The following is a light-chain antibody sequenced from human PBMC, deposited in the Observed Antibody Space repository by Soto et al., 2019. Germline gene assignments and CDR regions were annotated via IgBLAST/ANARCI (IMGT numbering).Light chain of an antibody. CDR2: GAS. CDR1: QSVSSNY. Sequence: EIVLTQSPGTLSLSPGERATLSCRASQSVSSNYLAWYQQKRGQAPRLLIYGASSRATGIPTMFSGSGSGTDCTLTISRLEPEDFAVYSCHQYDTSPRTFGQGTKGEI. CDR3: HQYDTSPRT. V-gene: IGKV3-20*01. J-gene: IGKJ1*01.